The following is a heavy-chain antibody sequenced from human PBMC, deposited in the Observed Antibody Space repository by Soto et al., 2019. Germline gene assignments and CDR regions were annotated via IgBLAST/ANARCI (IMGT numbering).Heavy chain of an antibody. Sequence: QVQLQESGPGLVKPSHTLSLTCTISGGSISSDPSYWRWIRQHPGKALERTGYIHYSGSTHYNPSLKSRVTISIGPSTTQFSLKLITVTATDPSVYCCARDRGDYVLGTFSTYGMDVWAQGTTVTVS. V-gene: IGHV4-31*03. CDR1: GGSISSDPSY. CDR3: ARDRGDYVLGTFSTYGMDV. CDR2: IHYSGST. D-gene: IGHD3-16*01. J-gene: IGHJ6*02.